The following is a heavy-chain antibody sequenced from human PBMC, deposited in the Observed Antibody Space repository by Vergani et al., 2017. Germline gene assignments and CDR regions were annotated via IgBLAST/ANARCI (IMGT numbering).Heavy chain of an antibody. Sequence: EVQLLESGGGLVQPGGSLRLSCAASGFTFSSYAMNWVRQAPGKGQEWVSAISGSGGSTYYADSVKGRFTISRDNSKNTLNLQMNSLRAEDTAVYYCAKADRRVLRFLEWSIAAGGMDVWGQGTKVTVSS. CDR2: ISGSGGST. J-gene: IGHJ6*02. CDR1: GFTFSSYA. V-gene: IGHV3-23*01. D-gene: IGHD3-3*01. CDR3: AKADRRVLRFLEWSIAAGGMDV.